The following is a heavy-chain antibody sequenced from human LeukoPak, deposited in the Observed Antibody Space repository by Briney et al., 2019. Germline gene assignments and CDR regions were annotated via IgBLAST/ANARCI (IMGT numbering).Heavy chain of an antibody. CDR1: GFTFDDYA. J-gene: IGHJ3*02. CDR2: ISGDGGST. V-gene: IGHV3-43*02. D-gene: IGHD2-21*02. Sequence: GGSLRLSCAASGFTFDDYAMHLVRQAPGKGLEWVSLISGDGGSTYYADSVKGRFTISRDNSKNSLYLQMNSLRTEDTALYYCAKAVQHIVVVTDPLDAFDIWGQGTMVTVSS. CDR3: AKAVQHIVVVTDPLDAFDI.